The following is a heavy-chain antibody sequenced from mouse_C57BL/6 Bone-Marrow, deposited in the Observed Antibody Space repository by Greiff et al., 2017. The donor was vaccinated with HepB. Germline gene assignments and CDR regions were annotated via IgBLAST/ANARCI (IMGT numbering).Heavy chain of an antibody. Sequence: VHVKQSVAELVRPGASVKLSCTASGFNIKNTYMHWVKQRPEQGLEWIGRIDPANGNTKYAPKFQGKATITADTSSNTAYLQLSSLTSEDTAIYYCARGQLRLRVAWFAYWGQGTLVTVSA. D-gene: IGHD3-2*02. CDR1: GFNIKNTY. CDR3: ARGQLRLRVAWFAY. V-gene: IGHV14-3*01. CDR2: IDPANGNT. J-gene: IGHJ3*01.